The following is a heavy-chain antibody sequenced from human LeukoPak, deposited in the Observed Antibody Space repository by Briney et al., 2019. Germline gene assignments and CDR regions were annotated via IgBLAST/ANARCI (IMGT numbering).Heavy chain of an antibody. CDR1: GGSFSGYC. V-gene: IGHV4-34*01. CDR2: INHSGST. CDR3: ARGPVRAGTTEYYFDY. D-gene: IGHD6-19*01. J-gene: IGHJ4*02. Sequence: PSETLSLTCAVYGGSFSGYCWSWIRQPPGKGLEWIGEINHSGSTNYNPSLKSRVTISVDTSKNQFSLELSSVTAADTAVYYCARGPVRAGTTEYYFDYWGQGTLVTVSS.